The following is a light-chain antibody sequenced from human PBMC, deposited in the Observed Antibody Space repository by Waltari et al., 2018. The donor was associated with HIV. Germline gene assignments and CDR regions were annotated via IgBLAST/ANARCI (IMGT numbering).Light chain of an antibody. CDR3: QTYDSGNHRGV. V-gene: IGLV6-57*01. Sequence: VMLTQPHSWSESTGKKVPNSCSRRSGNLASQYVQWYLRRPGSSPITVIYEDNQRPSGVPDRFSGSIDSSSNSASLTISGLKTEDEADYYCQTYDSGNHRGVFGGGTKLTVL. CDR1: SGNLASQY. CDR2: EDN. J-gene: IGLJ3*02.